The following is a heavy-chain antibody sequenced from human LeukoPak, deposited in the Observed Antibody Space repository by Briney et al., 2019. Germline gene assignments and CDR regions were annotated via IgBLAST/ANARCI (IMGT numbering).Heavy chain of an antibody. CDR2: FYASGST. CDR3: ATGRSGDSLFDY. V-gene: IGHV4-4*07. CDR1: GVSISSYY. Sequence: SETLSLTCTVSGVSISSYYWTWIRQPAGKGLEWIGRFYASGSTNYNPSLKSRVTMSVDTSKNQFSLRLSSVTAADTAVYYCATGRSGDSLFDYWGQGILVTVSS. D-gene: IGHD7-27*01. J-gene: IGHJ4*02.